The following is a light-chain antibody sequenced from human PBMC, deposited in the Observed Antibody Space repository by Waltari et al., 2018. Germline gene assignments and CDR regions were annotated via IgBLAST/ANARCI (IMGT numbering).Light chain of an antibody. CDR1: SSDVGSYNY. CDR3: SSYTPTSILV. V-gene: IGLV2-14*03. Sequence: QSALTQPASVSGSPGQSLTLSCSGTSSDVGSYNYASWYQQPPGTPPQLLIYDVTKRPSGVSGRFSGSKSGNTASLTISGLQPEDEADYFCSSYTPTSILVFGGGTKLTV. J-gene: IGLJ2*01. CDR2: DVT.